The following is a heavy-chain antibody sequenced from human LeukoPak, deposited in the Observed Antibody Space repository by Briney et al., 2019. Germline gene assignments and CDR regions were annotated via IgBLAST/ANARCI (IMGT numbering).Heavy chain of an antibody. CDR2: IYYSGST. CDR1: GGSISSGDYY. J-gene: IGHJ3*02. V-gene: IGHV4-30-4*08. Sequence: SETLSLTCTVSGGSISSGDYYWSWIRQPPGKGLEWIGYIYYSGSTYYNPSLKSRVTISVDTSKNQFSLKLSSVTAADTAVYYCARGRQCLAATTKCAFDIWGQGTMVTVSS. D-gene: IGHD1-26*01. CDR3: ARGRQCLAATTKCAFDI.